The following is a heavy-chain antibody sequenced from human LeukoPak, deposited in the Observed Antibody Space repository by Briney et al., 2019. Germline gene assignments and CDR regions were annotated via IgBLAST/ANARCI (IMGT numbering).Heavy chain of an antibody. Sequence: PSETLSLTCTVSGGSISSYYWSWIRQPPGKGLGWIGYIYYSGSTNYNPSLKSRVTISVDTSKNQFSLKLSSVTAADTAVYYCARMDHTQLAYYMDVWGKGTTVTVSS. J-gene: IGHJ6*03. CDR1: GGSISSYY. CDR3: ARMDHTQLAYYMDV. V-gene: IGHV4-59*01. CDR2: IYYSGST. D-gene: IGHD1-14*01.